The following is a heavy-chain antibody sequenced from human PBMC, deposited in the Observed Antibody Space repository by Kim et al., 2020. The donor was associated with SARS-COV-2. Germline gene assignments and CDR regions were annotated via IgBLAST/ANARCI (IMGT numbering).Heavy chain of an antibody. CDR3: ARAPRHSGYDFYYGMDV. D-gene: IGHD5-12*01. CDR2: IYPGDSDT. V-gene: IGHV5-51*01. J-gene: IGHJ6*02. Sequence: GESLKISCKGSGYSFTSYWIGWVRQMPGKGLEWMGIIYPGDSDTRYSPSFQGQVTISADKSISTAYLQWSSLKASDTAMYYCARAPRHSGYDFYYGMDVWGQGNTVTVSS. CDR1: GYSFTSYW.